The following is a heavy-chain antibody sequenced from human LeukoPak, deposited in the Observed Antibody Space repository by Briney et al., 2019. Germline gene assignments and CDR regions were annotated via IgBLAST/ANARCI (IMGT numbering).Heavy chain of an antibody. CDR3: ARDGLGYCSRGSCYYYYYGMDV. D-gene: IGHD2-15*01. Sequence: PGGSLRLSCAASGFTFSSYSMNWVRQAPGKGLEWVSSISSSSSYIYYADSVKGRFTISRDNAKNSLYLQMNSLRAEDTAVYYCARDGLGYCSRGSCYYYYYGMDVWGQGTTVTVSS. CDR2: ISSSSSYI. J-gene: IGHJ6*02. V-gene: IGHV3-21*01. CDR1: GFTFSSYS.